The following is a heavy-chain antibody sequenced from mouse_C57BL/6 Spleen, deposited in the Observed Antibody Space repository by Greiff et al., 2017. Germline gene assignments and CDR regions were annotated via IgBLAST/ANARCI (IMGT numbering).Heavy chain of an antibody. CDR2: INYDGSST. V-gene: IGHV5-16*01. CDR3: ARDGLLRYFDV. D-gene: IGHD2-3*01. Sequence: EVQLVESEGGLVQPGSSMKLSCTASGFTFSDYYMAWVRQVPEKGLEWVANINYDGSSTYYLDSLKGRFIISRDNAKNILYLQMSSLKSEDTATYYCARDGLLRYFDVWGTGTTVTVSS. CDR1: GFTFSDYY. J-gene: IGHJ1*03.